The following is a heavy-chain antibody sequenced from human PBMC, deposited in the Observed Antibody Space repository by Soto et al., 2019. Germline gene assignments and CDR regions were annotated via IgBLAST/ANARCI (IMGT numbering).Heavy chain of an antibody. J-gene: IGHJ4*02. D-gene: IGHD3-22*01. Sequence: QVQLQESGPGLVKPSETLSLTCTVSGGSVRSGNYYWSWIRQPPGKGLEWIGYFYYTGSINYNPSLKSRVTIFIDASKNQFSLRLSSVTAADTAVYYCARSMFYSDGINYSPFEYWGQGTLVTASS. CDR1: GGSVRSGNYY. CDR3: ARSMFYSDGINYSPFEY. V-gene: IGHV4-61*01. CDR2: FYYTGSI.